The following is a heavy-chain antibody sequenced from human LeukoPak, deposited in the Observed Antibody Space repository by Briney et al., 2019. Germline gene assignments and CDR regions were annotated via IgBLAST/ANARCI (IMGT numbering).Heavy chain of an antibody. CDR3: AKGRTNDY. J-gene: IGHJ4*02. V-gene: IGHV3-23*01. CDR2: ISDTGGNT. Sequence: GGSLRLSCAASGFTFSTYAMSWVRQTPERGLEWVSAISDTGGNTFYADSVKGRFTVSRDNSKNTLYLQMNSLRAEDTAIYYCAKGRTNDYWGQGTLVTVSS. CDR1: GFTFSTYA. D-gene: IGHD1/OR15-1a*01.